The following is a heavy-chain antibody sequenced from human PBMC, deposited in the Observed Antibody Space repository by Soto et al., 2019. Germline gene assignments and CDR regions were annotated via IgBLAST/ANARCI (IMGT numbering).Heavy chain of an antibody. V-gene: IGHV1-69*06. Sequence: SVKVSCKASGGTFSSYAISWVRQAPGQGLEWMGGIIPIFGTANYAQKFQGRVTITADKSTSTAYMELSSLRSEDTAVYYCARGRTTVAYYYYGMDVWGQGTTVTVSS. CDR3: ARGRTTVAYYYYGMDV. CDR2: IIPIFGTA. J-gene: IGHJ6*02. CDR1: GGTFSSYA. D-gene: IGHD4-17*01.